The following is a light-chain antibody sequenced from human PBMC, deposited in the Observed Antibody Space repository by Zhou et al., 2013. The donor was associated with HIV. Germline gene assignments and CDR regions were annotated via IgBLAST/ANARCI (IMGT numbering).Light chain of an antibody. Sequence: DIQMTQSPSTLSASVGDRVTITCRASHSISTWLAWYQQKPGKAPKLLIYKASSLESGVPSRFSGSGSGTEFTLTITGLQPDDLATYFCQQYNSYPWTFGQGTKVEIK. CDR3: QQYNSYPWT. V-gene: IGKV1-5*03. J-gene: IGKJ1*01. CDR1: HSISTW. CDR2: KAS.